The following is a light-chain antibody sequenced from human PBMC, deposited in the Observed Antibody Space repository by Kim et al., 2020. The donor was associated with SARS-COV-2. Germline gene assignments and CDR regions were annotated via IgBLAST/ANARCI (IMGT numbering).Light chain of an antibody. J-gene: IGKJ1*01. CDR2: GAS. CDR1: QSVTRN. V-gene: IGKV3-15*01. CDR3: QQYNNWHPWT. Sequence: SPGERATHTSRARQSVTRNIAWYEQRPGQAPRLLIYGASTRATEMEARFSGSGSGTEFTLTISSLQSEDFAVYYCQQYNNWHPWTFGQGTKVDIK.